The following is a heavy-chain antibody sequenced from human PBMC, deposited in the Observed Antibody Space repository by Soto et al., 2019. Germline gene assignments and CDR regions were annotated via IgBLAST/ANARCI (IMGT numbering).Heavy chain of an antibody. CDR1: GGTFSSYA. J-gene: IGHJ6*02. Sequence: ASVKVSCKASGGTFSSYAISWVRQATGQGLEWMGGIIPIFGTANYAQKFQGRVTITADESTSTAYMELSSLRSEDTAVYYCAREGGGIAAAGYGLDVWGQGTTVTVSS. CDR3: AREGGGIAAAGYGLDV. D-gene: IGHD6-13*01. V-gene: IGHV1-69*13. CDR2: IIPIFGTA.